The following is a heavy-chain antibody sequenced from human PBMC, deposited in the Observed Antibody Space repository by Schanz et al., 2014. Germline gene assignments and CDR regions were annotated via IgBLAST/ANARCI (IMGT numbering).Heavy chain of an antibody. CDR1: GFSLNTYG. CDR2: IWNNGVTK. V-gene: IGHV3-33*01. Sequence: VQLMESGGGVVQPGTSLILSCSVSGFSLNTYGIHWFRQPAGKGLEWVAVIWNNGVTKYYADSVRGRFTISRDRFQNTLYLRMSSLRAEDTAVYYCARDSRPNYDFLTAYYSIDYWGQGTLVTVSS. D-gene: IGHD3-9*01. CDR3: ARDSRPNYDFLTAYYSIDY. J-gene: IGHJ4*02.